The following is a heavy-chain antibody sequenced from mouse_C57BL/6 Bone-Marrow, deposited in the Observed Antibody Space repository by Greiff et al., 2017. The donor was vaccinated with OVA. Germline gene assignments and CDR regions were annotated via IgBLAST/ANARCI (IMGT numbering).Heavy chain of an antibody. CDR2: IYPRSGNT. CDR1: GYTFTSYG. D-gene: IGHD2-1*01. V-gene: IGHV1-81*01. CDR3: AKYGNYGYFDV. J-gene: IGHJ1*03. Sequence: QVQLQQSGAELARPGASVKLSCKASGYTFTSYGISWVKQRTGQGLEWIGEIYPRSGNTYYNEKFKGKATLTADKSSSTAYMELRSLTSEDSAVYFCAKYGNYGYFDVWGTGTTVTVSS.